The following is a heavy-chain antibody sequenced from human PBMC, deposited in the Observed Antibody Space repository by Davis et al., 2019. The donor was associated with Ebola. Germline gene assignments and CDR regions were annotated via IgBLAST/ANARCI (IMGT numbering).Heavy chain of an antibody. CDR3: VSYRGYGDYVLNYYGMDV. D-gene: IGHD4-17*01. J-gene: IGHJ6*04. CDR2: ISGSGGST. CDR1: GFTFSSYA. Sequence: GGSLRLSCAASGFTFSSYAMSWVRQAPGKGLEWVSAISGSGGSTYYADSVKGRFTISRDNSKNTLYLQMNSLRAEDTAVYYCVSYRGYGDYVLNYYGMDVWGKGTTVTVSS. V-gene: IGHV3-23*01.